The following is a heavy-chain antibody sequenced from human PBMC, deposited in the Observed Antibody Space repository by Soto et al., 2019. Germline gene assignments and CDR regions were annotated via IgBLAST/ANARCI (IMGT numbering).Heavy chain of an antibody. D-gene: IGHD6-19*01. CDR2: IFQSGST. CDR3: ARGRGRYSSGWSWFDP. J-gene: IGHJ5*02. CDR1: GGTIRSPDW. V-gene: IGHV4-4*02. Sequence: SETLSLTCGVSGGTIRSPDWWTWVRQPPGKGLEWIGEIFQSGSTNYTPSLESRVTISVDKSKNQFSLTLTSVTAADTAVYFCARGRGRYSSGWSWFDPWGQGILVTVLL.